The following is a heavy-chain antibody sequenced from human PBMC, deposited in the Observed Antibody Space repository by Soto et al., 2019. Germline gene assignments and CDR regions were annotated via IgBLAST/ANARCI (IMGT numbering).Heavy chain of an antibody. J-gene: IGHJ5*02. D-gene: IGHD3-10*01. CDR1: GYTFTGYY. Sequence: QVQLVQSGAEVKKPGASVKVSCKASGYTFTGYYMHWVRQAPGRGLEWMGWINPNSGGTNYAQKFQGWVTMTRDTSISTAYMELSRLRSDDTAVYYCARDTRDTMVRGVPLKGFDPWGQGTLVTVSS. CDR3: ARDTRDTMVRGVPLKGFDP. V-gene: IGHV1-2*04. CDR2: INPNSGGT.